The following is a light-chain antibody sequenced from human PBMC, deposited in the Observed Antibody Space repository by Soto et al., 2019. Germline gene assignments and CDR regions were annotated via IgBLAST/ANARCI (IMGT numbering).Light chain of an antibody. CDR1: QSVTNNY. CDR3: QQCATSPLT. J-gene: IGKJ1*01. CDR2: DAS. Sequence: EIVLTQSPGTLSLSPGERATLSCRASQSVTNNYVAWYRQKPGQAPRLLIHDASSRATGIPDRFSGSGSGTDFTLTISRLEPEDFAVYFCQQCATSPLTFGQGTRVDIK. V-gene: IGKV3-20*01.